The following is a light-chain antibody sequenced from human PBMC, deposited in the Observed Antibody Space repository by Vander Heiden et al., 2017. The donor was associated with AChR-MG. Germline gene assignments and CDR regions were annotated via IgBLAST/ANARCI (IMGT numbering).Light chain of an antibody. CDR1: QDINIY. CDR3: QQTHSNPRT. J-gene: IGKJ3*01. CDR2: DAS. V-gene: IGKV1-39*01. Sequence: DIQMTQSPSPLSASVGDRVTITCRASQDINIYLNWYQQKPGKAPKLLIYDASSLQSGGPSRFSGSGSGTDFTLTISSLQHEDFATFYCQQTHSNPRTFGPGTKVDI.